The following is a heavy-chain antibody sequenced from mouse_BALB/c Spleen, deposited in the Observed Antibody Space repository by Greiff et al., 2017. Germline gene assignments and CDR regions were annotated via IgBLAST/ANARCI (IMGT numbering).Heavy chain of an antibody. V-gene: IGHV1S56*01. Sequence: QVQLKQSGPELVKPGASVRISCKASGYTFTSYYIHWVKQRPGQGLEWIGWIYPGNVNTKYNEKFKGKATLTADKSSSTAYMQLSSLTSEDSAVYFCARETGTEYFDYWGQGTTLTVSS. J-gene: IGHJ2*01. CDR3: ARETGTEYFDY. CDR2: IYPGNVNT. D-gene: IGHD4-1*01. CDR1: GYTFTSYY.